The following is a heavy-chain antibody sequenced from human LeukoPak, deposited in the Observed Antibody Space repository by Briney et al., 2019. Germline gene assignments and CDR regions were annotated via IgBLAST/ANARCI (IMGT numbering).Heavy chain of an antibody. CDR2: IYHSGST. Sequence: PSQTLSLTCTVSGGSISSGGYYWSWIRQPPGKGLEWIGYIYHSGSTYYNPSLKSRVTISVDRSKNQFSLKLSSVTAADTAVYYCARGSSRGLGYWGQGTLVTVSS. CDR1: GGSISSGGYY. D-gene: IGHD3-10*01. J-gene: IGHJ4*02. V-gene: IGHV4-30-2*01. CDR3: ARGSSRGLGY.